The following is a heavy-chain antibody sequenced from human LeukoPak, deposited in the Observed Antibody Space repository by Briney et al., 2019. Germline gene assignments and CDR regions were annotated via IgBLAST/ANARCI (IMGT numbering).Heavy chain of an antibody. Sequence: QPGGSLRLSCAASGINLRTSGMHWVRQAPGKGLELVTFIQNDGSDKYYAASVKGRFTISRDNSKNTVYLHMNSLRADDTALYYCAREGGRAAAGRFDYWGQGTLATVSS. CDR1: GINLRTSG. J-gene: IGHJ4*02. V-gene: IGHV3-30*02. D-gene: IGHD6-13*01. CDR2: IQNDGSDK. CDR3: AREGGRAAAGRFDY.